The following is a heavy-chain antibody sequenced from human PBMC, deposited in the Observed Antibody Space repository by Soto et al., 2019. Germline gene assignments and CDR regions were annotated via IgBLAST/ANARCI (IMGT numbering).Heavy chain of an antibody. CDR3: ARYSGYEGLRFDP. V-gene: IGHV4-30-4*01. D-gene: IGHD5-12*01. Sequence: QVQLQESGPGLVKPSQTLSLTCTVSGGSISSGDYYWSWIRQPPGKGLEWIGYIYYSGSTYYNPSRKRRVTISVDPSQNQFSLKLSSVTAADTAVYYCARYSGYEGLRFDPWGQGTLVTVSS. CDR1: GGSISSGDYY. CDR2: IYYSGST. J-gene: IGHJ5*02.